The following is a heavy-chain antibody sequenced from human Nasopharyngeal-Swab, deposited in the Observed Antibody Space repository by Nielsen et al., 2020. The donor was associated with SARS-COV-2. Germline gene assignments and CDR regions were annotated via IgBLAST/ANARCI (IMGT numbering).Heavy chain of an antibody. D-gene: IGHD3-16*02. V-gene: IGHV4-34*01. Sequence: SETLSLTCAVYGGSFSGYYWSWIRQPPGKGLEWIGEINHSGSTNYNPSLKSRVTISVDTSKSQFSLKLSSVTAADTAVYYCARRTYYDYVWGSYRFPYYFDYWGQGTLVTVSS. CDR2: INHSGST. J-gene: IGHJ4*02. CDR3: ARRTYYDYVWGSYRFPYYFDY. CDR1: GGSFSGYY.